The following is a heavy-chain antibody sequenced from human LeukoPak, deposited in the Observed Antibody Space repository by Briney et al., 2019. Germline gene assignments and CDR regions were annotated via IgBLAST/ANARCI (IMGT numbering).Heavy chain of an antibody. D-gene: IGHD5-18*01. CDR1: GFTFSIND. J-gene: IGHJ4*02. Sequence: PGGSLRLSCTASGFTFSINDMHRVRQATGKGLEWVSGVGTVGDKYYADSVKGRFIISREDAKNSVYLQMNSLRAGDTAVYYCARGGKTAMADYWGQGTLVTVSS. V-gene: IGHV3-13*01. CDR3: ARGGKTAMADY. CDR2: VGTVGDK.